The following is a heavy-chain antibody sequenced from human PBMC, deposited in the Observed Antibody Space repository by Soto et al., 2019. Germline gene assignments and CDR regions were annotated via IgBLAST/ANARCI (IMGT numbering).Heavy chain of an antibody. D-gene: IGHD5-18*01. Sequence: QVQLVQSGAEVKKPGSSVKVSCKASGGTFSSYAISWVRQAPGQGLEWMGGIIPIFGTANYAQKFQGRVTITADESTSTDYMELSIMRAEDTAEYYWARSNTAMVLHQYSYYYGMDVWGQGTTVTVSS. V-gene: IGHV1-69*01. CDR3: ARSNTAMVLHQYSYYYGMDV. CDR2: IIPIFGTA. CDR1: GGTFSSYA. J-gene: IGHJ6*02.